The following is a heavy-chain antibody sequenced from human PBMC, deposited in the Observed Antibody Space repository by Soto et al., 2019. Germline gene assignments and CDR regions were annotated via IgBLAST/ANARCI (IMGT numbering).Heavy chain of an antibody. CDR1: VFTFSSYA. Sequence: GGSLRLSCAASVFTFSSYAMSWVRQAPGKGLEWVSAISGSGGSTYYADSVKGRFTISRDNAKNTLYLQMNSLRAEDTAVYYCARGPTTFFYYYGMDVWGQGTTVTVSS. D-gene: IGHD3-3*01. CDR2: ISGSGGST. V-gene: IGHV3-23*01. J-gene: IGHJ6*02. CDR3: ARGPTTFFYYYGMDV.